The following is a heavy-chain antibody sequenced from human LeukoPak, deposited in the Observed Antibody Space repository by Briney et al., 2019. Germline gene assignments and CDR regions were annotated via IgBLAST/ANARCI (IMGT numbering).Heavy chain of an antibody. V-gene: IGHV1-18*01. CDR2: ISAYNGNT. D-gene: IGHD2-21*02. J-gene: IGHJ6*02. Sequence: GASVKVSCKASGYTFTSYGISWVRQAPGQGLEWMGWISAYNGNTNYAQKLQGRVTMTTDTSTSTAYMELRSLRSDDTAVYYCARDSKEDVVTALGMDVWGQGTTVIVSS. CDR3: ARDSKEDVVTALGMDV. CDR1: GYTFTSYG.